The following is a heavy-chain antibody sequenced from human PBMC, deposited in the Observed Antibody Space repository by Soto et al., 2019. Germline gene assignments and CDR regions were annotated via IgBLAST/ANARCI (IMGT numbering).Heavy chain of an antibody. CDR2: IWCDGSNK. Sequence: GGSLRLSCATSGFTFSRYGIHWVRQAPGKGLEWVAVIWCDGSNKYYADSVKGRFTISRDNSKNMVYLQMSSLRAEDTAVYFCARDRHGTSSGYFESWGQGTLVTVSS. D-gene: IGHD6-6*01. CDR3: ARDRHGTSSGYFES. J-gene: IGHJ4*02. V-gene: IGHV3-33*01. CDR1: GFTFSRYG.